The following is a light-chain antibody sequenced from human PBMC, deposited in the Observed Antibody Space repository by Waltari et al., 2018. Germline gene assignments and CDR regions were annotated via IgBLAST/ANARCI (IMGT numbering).Light chain of an antibody. CDR1: SSVVSGYNY. V-gene: IGLV2-14*01. Sequence: QSALTQPASVSGSPGQSITISCTGTSSVVSGYNYVSWYQQHPGKAPNLMIYEDSNRRSGVCPRFSVPKASTPASLPVSGLQAEDAADYSCSSYTSSSTLVFGTGTKVTVL. CDR3: SSYTSSSTLV. CDR2: EDS. J-gene: IGLJ1*01.